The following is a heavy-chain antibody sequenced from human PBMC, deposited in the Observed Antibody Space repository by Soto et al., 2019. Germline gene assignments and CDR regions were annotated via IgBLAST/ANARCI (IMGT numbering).Heavy chain of an antibody. CDR2: ISRDGGTK. D-gene: IGHD2-8*02. J-gene: IGHJ4*02. CDR1: GFTVSSYG. V-gene: IGHV3-30*03. CDR3: TGEVASGY. Sequence: QVQLVESGGGVVQPGRSLRLSCAVSGFTVSSYGMHWVRQAPGKGLEWVAVISRDGGTKFYVDSVKGRFTISKYNSRNTLFLEMDSLRSDDMAVYYCTGEVASGYWGQGTLVTVSS.